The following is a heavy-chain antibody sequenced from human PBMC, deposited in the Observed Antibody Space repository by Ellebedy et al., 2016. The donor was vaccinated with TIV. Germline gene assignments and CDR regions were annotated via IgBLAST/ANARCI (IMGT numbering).Heavy chain of an antibody. CDR3: ARDQSTVTLNWFDP. Sequence: GESLKISCAASGFTFSSYSMNWVRQAPGKGLEWVSSISSSSSYIYYADSVKGRFTISRDNAKNSLYLQMNSLRAEDTAVYYCARDQSTVTLNWFDPWGQGTLVTVSS. J-gene: IGHJ5*02. V-gene: IGHV3-21*01. CDR1: GFTFSSYS. D-gene: IGHD4-17*01. CDR2: ISSSSSYI.